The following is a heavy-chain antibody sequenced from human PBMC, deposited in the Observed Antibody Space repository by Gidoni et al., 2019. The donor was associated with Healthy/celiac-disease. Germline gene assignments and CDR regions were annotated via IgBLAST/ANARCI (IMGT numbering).Heavy chain of an antibody. V-gene: IGHV3-21*01. CDR3: ARDNGRYGEDY. Sequence: EVQLVESGGGLVKPGGSLRLSCAASGFTFSSYSMNWVRQAPGNGLEWVSSISSSSSYIYYADSVKGRFTISRDNAKNSLYLQMNSLRAEDTAVYYCARDNGRYGEDYWGQGTLVTVSS. J-gene: IGHJ4*02. CDR2: ISSSSSYI. D-gene: IGHD4-17*01. CDR1: GFTFSSYS.